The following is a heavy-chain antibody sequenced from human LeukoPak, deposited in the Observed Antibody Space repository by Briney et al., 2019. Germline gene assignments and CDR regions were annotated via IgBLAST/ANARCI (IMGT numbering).Heavy chain of an antibody. J-gene: IGHJ5*02. V-gene: IGHV4-59*12. CDR2: IYYSGST. CDR3: ARDRSSSYTRDWFDP. CDR1: GGSISSYY. D-gene: IGHD6-13*01. Sequence: SKTLSLTCTVSGGSISSYYWSWIRQPPGKGLEWIGYIYYSGSTNYNPSLKSRVTISVDTSKNQFSLKLSSVTAADTAVYYCARDRSSSYTRDWFDPWGQGALVTVSS.